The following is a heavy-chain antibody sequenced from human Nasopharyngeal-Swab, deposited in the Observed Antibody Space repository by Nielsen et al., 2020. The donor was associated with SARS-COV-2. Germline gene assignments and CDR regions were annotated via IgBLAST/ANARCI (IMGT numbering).Heavy chain of an antibody. CDR3: AREGLITMIVVEPFDY. V-gene: IGHV4-4*02. CDR2: IYHSGST. J-gene: IGHJ4*02. CDR1: GASLSSVQW. D-gene: IGHD3-22*01. Sequence: SETLSLTCSVSGASLSSVQWWSWVRQSPGKGLEWIGEIYHSGSTYYNPSLKSRVTISVDTSKNQFSLKLSSVTAADTAVYYCAREGLITMIVVEPFDYWGQGTLVTVSS.